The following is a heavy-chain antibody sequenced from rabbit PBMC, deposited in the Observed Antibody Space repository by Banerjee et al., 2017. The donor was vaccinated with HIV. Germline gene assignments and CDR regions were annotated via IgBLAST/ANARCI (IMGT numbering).Heavy chain of an antibody. CDR2: IYGGSGSKT. V-gene: IGHV1S40*01. CDR1: GFSFSRYH. D-gene: IGHD1-1*01. CDR3: ARSSNGGYMIEYFNL. Sequence: QSLEESGGDLVKPEGSLTLTCTASGFSFSRYHICWVRQAPGKGLEWIGCIYGGSGSKTHYATWVKGRFTISETSSTTVTLQMTSLTAADTATYFCARSSNGGYMIEYFNLWGPGTLVTVS. J-gene: IGHJ4*01.